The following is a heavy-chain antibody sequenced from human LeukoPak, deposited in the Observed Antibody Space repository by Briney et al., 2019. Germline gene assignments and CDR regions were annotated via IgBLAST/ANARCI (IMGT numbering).Heavy chain of an antibody. CDR1: GFTFSSYG. CDR3: TTLKYSSSWYYYYYYMDV. J-gene: IGHJ6*03. V-gene: IGHV3-33*01. Sequence: GGSLRLSCAASGFTFSSYGMHWVRQAPGKGLEWVAVIWYDGSNKYYADSVKGRFTISRDNSKNTLYLQMNSLKTEDTAVYYCTTLKYSSSWYYYYYYMDVWGKGTTVTVSS. D-gene: IGHD6-13*01. CDR2: IWYDGSNK.